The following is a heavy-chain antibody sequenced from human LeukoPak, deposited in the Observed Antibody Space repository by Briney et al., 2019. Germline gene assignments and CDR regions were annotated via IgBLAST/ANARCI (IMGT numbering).Heavy chain of an antibody. CDR2: VLSDGSRI. V-gene: IGHV3-74*01. D-gene: IGHD6-19*01. Sequence: GGSLRLSCAASGITFSGSGMSWVRQAPGKWLVWVSRVLSDGSRISYADSVKGRFTISRDNAKNTLYLQMDSLRAEDTAVYYCARVAVGGTRAFDIWGQGTTVTVSS. J-gene: IGHJ3*02. CDR3: ARVAVGGTRAFDI. CDR1: GITFSGSG.